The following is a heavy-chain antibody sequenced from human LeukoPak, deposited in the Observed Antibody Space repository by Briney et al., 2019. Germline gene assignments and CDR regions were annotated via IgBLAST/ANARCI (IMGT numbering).Heavy chain of an antibody. J-gene: IGHJ5*02. D-gene: IGHD5-18*01. CDR2: INAGNGNT. CDR3: ARGGSYFPSGCFDP. V-gene: IGHV1-3*03. Sequence: GASVKVSCKASGYTFTSYAMHWVRQAPGQRLEWMGWINAGNGNTKYSQELQGRVTITRDTSASTAYMELSSLRSEDMAVYYCARGGSYFPSGCFDPWGQGTLVTVSS. CDR1: GYTFTSYA.